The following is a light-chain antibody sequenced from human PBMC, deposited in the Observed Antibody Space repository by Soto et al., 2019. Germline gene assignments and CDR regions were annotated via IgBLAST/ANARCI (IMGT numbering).Light chain of an antibody. CDR3: QQYGSSPSYT. CDR2: DAC. CDR1: QSVTNSY. V-gene: IGKV3-20*01. Sequence: EIVLTQSPGTLSLSPGERATLSCRASQSVTNSYLAWYQQKPGPAPRLLIYDACSRATGIPDRFIGSGSGTDFTLSISRLEPEGFAVYYCQQYGSSPSYTFGHGTKLEIK. J-gene: IGKJ2*01.